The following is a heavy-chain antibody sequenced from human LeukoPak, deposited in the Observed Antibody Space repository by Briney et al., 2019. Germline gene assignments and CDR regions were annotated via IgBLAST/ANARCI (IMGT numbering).Heavy chain of an antibody. V-gene: IGHV3-23*01. J-gene: IGHJ6*03. Sequence: GGSLRLSCAVSGFTFSSYAMSWVRQAPGKGLEWVSAISGSGGSTYYADSVKGRFTISRDNSKNTLYLQMNSLRAEDTAVYYCAKVYYYDSSGYSLGLENYYYMDVWGKGTTVTVSS. CDR2: ISGSGGST. CDR1: GFTFSSYA. D-gene: IGHD3-22*01. CDR3: AKVYYYDSSGYSLGLENYYYMDV.